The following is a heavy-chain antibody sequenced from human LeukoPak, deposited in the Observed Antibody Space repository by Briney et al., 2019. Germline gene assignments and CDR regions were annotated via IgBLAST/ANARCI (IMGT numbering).Heavy chain of an antibody. J-gene: IGHJ4*02. CDR3: VREDGIVGATSAFDY. V-gene: IGHV3-21*01. Sequence: PGGSLRLSCAASGFTFSTYSMNWVRQAPAKGLEWVSSVSGSSKYRYYADSVKGRFTISRDNAKNSLYLQMNSLRAEDTAVYYCVREDGIVGATSAFDYWGQGTLVTVFS. CDR1: GFTFSTYS. CDR2: VSGSSKYR. D-gene: IGHD1-26*01.